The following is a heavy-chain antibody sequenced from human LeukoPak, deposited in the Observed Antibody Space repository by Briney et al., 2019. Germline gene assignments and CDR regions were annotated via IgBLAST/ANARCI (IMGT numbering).Heavy chain of an antibody. Sequence: ASVRVSCKASGYTFTSYGISWVQQAPGQGLEWMGWISAYNGNTNYAQKLQGRVTMTTDTSTSTAYMELRSLRSDDTAVYYCARVLWFGELFPDFDYWGQGTLVTVSS. V-gene: IGHV1-18*01. J-gene: IGHJ4*02. D-gene: IGHD3-10*01. CDR1: GYTFTSYG. CDR2: ISAYNGNT. CDR3: ARVLWFGELFPDFDY.